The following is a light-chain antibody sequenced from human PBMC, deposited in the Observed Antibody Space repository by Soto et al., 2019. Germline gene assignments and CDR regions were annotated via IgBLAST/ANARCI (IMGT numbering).Light chain of an antibody. CDR2: TAS. CDR3: QQGYSTPIT. Sequence: DIQMTQSPSSLSASVGDRVTITCRASQSISSYLNWYQQKPGKAPNLLIYTASSLQSGVPSRFSGSGSGTDFSLTVSSQQPEDFATYYCQQGYSTPITFGQGTRLEIK. J-gene: IGKJ5*01. V-gene: IGKV1-39*01. CDR1: QSISSY.